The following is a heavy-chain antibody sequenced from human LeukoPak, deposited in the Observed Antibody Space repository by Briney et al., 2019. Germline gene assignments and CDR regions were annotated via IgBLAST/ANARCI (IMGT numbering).Heavy chain of an antibody. V-gene: IGHV4-59*01. CDR2: IYYSGST. CDR3: ARDPVGSNWFDP. Sequence: SESLSLTCTVSGGSISSYYWSWIRQPPGKGLEWVGYIYYSGSTNYNPSLKSRVTISADMSKNQFSLRLSSVTAADTAVYYCARDPVGSNWFDPRGQGTLVTVSS. J-gene: IGHJ5*02. D-gene: IGHD3-10*01. CDR1: GGSISSYY.